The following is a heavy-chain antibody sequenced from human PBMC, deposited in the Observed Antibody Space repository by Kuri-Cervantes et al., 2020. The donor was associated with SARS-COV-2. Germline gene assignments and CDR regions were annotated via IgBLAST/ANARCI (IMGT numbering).Heavy chain of an antibody. D-gene: IGHD6-13*01. CDR3: AREDRAAAATFDY. CDR1: GYTFTGYY. J-gene: IGHJ4*02. Sequence: ASVKVSCKASGYTFTGYYMHRVRQAPGQGLEWMGWINPNSGGTNYAQKFQGRVTMTRDTSISTAYMELSSLRSEDTAVYYCAREDRAAAATFDYWGQGTLVTVSS. V-gene: IGHV1-2*02. CDR2: INPNSGGT.